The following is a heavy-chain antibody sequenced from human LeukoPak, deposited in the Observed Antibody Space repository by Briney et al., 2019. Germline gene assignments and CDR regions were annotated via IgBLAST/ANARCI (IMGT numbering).Heavy chain of an antibody. D-gene: IGHD2-21*02. CDR3: ARELLLCGGDCNDY. J-gene: IGHJ4*02. V-gene: IGHV3-48*03. CDR1: GFTFSDFE. CDR2: IDGGGGSI. Sequence: GGSLRLSCAASGFTFSDFEMNWVRQVPGKGLEWVSHIDGGGGSIFYADSVKGRFTVSRDNAKNSLYLQMNSLRVEDTAIYYCARELLLCGGDCNDYWGQGTLVTVSS.